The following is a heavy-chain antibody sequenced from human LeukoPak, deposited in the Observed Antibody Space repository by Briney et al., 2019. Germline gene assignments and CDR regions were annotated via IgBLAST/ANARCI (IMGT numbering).Heavy chain of an antibody. Sequence: GGSLRLSCAASGFTFSSYSMNWVRQAPGKGLEWVSSISSSSSYIYYADSVKGRFTIFRDNAKNSLYLQMNSLRAEDTAVYYCARVDSYGYHNFGYWGQGTLVTVSS. V-gene: IGHV3-21*01. CDR2: ISSSSSYI. D-gene: IGHD5-18*01. CDR1: GFTFSSYS. J-gene: IGHJ4*02. CDR3: ARVDSYGYHNFGY.